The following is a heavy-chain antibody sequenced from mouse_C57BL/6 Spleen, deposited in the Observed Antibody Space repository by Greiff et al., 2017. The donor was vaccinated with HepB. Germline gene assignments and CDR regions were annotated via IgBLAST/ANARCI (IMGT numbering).Heavy chain of an antibody. J-gene: IGHJ4*01. CDR3: ARSAYYYGSSYAMDY. V-gene: IGHV1-80*01. CDR2: IYPGDGET. CDR1: GYAFSSYW. Sequence: VHLVESGAELVKPGASVKISCKASGYAFSSYWMNWVKQRPGKGLEWIGQIYPGDGETNYNGKFTGKATLTADKSSSTAYMQLSSLTSEDSAVYFCARSAYYYGSSYAMDYWGQGTSVTVSS. D-gene: IGHD1-1*01.